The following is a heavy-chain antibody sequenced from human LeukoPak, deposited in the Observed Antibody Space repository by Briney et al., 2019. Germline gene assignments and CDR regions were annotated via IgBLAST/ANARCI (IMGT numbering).Heavy chain of an antibody. D-gene: IGHD2-15*01. J-gene: IGHJ4*02. Sequence: GGSLRLSCAASGFTFSSYSMNWVRQAPGKGLEWVSSISSSSSYIYYADSVRGRFTISRDNAKNSLYLQMNSLRAEDTAVYYCARSPLGXCXXXXXPTXLFYFDYWGQGTLV. CDR2: ISSSSSYI. CDR3: ARSPLGXCXXXXXPTXLFYFDY. V-gene: IGHV3-21*01. CDR1: GFTFSSYS.